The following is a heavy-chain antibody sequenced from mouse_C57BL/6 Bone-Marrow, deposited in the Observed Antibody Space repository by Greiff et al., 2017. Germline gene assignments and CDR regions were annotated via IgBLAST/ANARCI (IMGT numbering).Heavy chain of an antibody. Sequence: VQLKESGPELVKPGASVKISCKASGYSFTDYNMNWVKQSNGKSLEWIGVINPNYGTTSYNQKFKGKATLTVDQSSSTAYMQLNSLTSEDSAVYYCARGEGIYYYGSGYFDVWGAGTTVTVSS. D-gene: IGHD1-1*01. CDR2: INPNYGTT. J-gene: IGHJ1*01. CDR1: GYSFTDYN. V-gene: IGHV1-39*01. CDR3: ARGEGIYYYGSGYFDV.